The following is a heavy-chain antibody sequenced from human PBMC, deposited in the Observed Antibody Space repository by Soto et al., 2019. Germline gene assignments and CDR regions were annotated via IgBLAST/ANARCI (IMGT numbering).Heavy chain of an antibody. Sequence: SLKISCAASGFTFSSYGMHWVRQAPGKGLEWVAVIRYDGSNKYYADSVKGRFTISRDNSKNTLYLQMNSLRAEDTAVYYCAREDRYYYDSSGYYPGSYYYGMDVWGQGTTVTVSS. J-gene: IGHJ6*02. CDR2: IRYDGSNK. V-gene: IGHV3-33*01. D-gene: IGHD3-22*01. CDR3: AREDRYYYDSSGYYPGSYYYGMDV. CDR1: GFTFSSYG.